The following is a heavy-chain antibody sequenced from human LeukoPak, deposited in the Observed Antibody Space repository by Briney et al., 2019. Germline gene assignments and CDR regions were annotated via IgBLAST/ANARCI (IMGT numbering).Heavy chain of an antibody. V-gene: IGHV4-59*11. CDR2: ISYIGTT. D-gene: IGHD4-17*01. CDR1: GDSFSSHY. CDR3: ARDLVTVTKGFDI. Sequence: SETLSLTCAVSGDSFSSHYWTWIRQPPGRGLEWIGYISYIGTTNYNPSLKSRVSISIDTSKNQFSLKLSSVTTADTAVYYCARDLVTVTKGFDIWGLGTMVSVSS. J-gene: IGHJ3*02.